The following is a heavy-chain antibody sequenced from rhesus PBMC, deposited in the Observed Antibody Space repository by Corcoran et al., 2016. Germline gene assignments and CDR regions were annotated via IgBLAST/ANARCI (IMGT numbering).Heavy chain of an antibody. CDR1: GYSISSGYG. CDR2: ICVSSGST. J-gene: IGHJ1*01. D-gene: IGHD1-20*01. Sequence: QVQLQESGPGLVKPSETLSLTCAVSGYSISSGYGWSWIRQPPGKGLEWIGYICVSSGSTNYNPSLKSRVIISKDPSKNQFSLKLSSVTAADTAVYYRAMYSWNNVVYFEFWGQCALVTVSS. V-gene: IGHV4-127*01. CDR3: AMYSWNNVVYFEF.